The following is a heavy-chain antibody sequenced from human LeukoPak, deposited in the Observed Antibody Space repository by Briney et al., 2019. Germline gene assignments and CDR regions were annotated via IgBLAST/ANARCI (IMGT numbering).Heavy chain of an antibody. V-gene: IGHV4-39*02. CDR1: GGSISSSSYY. Sequence: LSETLSLTCTVSGGSISSSSYYWGWIRQPPGKGLEWIGSIYYSGSTYYNPSLKSRVTISVDTSKNQFSLKLSSVTAADTAVYYCARERSSGYALYYYYYYMDVWGKGTTVTVSS. CDR3: ARERSSGYALYYYYYYMDV. D-gene: IGHD5-12*01. CDR2: IYYSGST. J-gene: IGHJ6*03.